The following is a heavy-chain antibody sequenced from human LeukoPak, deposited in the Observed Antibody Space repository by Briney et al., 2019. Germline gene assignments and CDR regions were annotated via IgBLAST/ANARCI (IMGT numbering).Heavy chain of an antibody. CDR1: GASISSGTYY. CDR3: ARELGFYYYMDV. J-gene: IGHJ6*03. V-gene: IGHV4-61*02. D-gene: IGHD1-26*01. CDR2: FYTSGST. Sequence: PSETLSLTCTVSGASISSGTYYWSWIRQPAGKGLEWIGRFYTSGSTNYNPSLKSRVTISVDTSKNQFSLKLSSVTAADTAVYYCARELGFYYYMDVWGKGTTVTISS.